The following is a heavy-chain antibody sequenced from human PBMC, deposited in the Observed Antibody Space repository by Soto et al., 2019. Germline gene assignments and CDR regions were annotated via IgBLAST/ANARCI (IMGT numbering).Heavy chain of an antibody. CDR1: GFTFSSYS. V-gene: IGHV3-48*01. CDR2: ISSSSSTI. CDR3: ARDVRHYSVWFYGMDV. Sequence: GGSLRLSCAASGFTFSSYSMNWVRQAPGKGLEWVSYISSSSSTIYYADSVKGRFTISRDNAKNSLYLQMNSLRGDDTAVYYCARDVRHYSVWFYGMDVWGQGTTVTV. J-gene: IGHJ6*02. D-gene: IGHD6-19*01.